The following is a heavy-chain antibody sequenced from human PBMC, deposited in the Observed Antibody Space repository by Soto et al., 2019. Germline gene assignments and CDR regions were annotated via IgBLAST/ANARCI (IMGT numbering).Heavy chain of an antibody. Sequence: EVQLLESGGDLVQPGGSLTLSCAASGFTFSSYAMGWVRQAPGTGLEWVSVIDGSGGDMSLADSVKGRFTISRDNSKSTLFLHMSRLRAEDTGRYXXXKXXXXXAYVETSPFDLWGQGTLVTXSS. CDR1: GFTFSSYA. D-gene: IGHD3-10*02. CDR3: XKXXXXXAYVETSPFDL. CDR2: IDGSGGDM. J-gene: IGHJ4*02. V-gene: IGHV3-23*01.